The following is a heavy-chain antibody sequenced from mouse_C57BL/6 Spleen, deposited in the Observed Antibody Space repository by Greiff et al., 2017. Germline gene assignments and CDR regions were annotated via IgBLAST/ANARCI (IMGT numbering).Heavy chain of an antibody. J-gene: IGHJ4*01. V-gene: IGHV2-6-1*01. CDR1: GFSLTSYG. Sequence: VKLMESGPGLVAPSQSLSITCTVSGFSLTSYGVHWVRQPPGKGLEWLVVIWRDGSTTYNSALQSRLSISKDNSKSKVFLIMNSIQTDDAAMYYCARHRDYGSTLYAMDYWGQGTSVTVSS. D-gene: IGHD1-1*01. CDR2: IWRDGST. CDR3: ARHRDYGSTLYAMDY.